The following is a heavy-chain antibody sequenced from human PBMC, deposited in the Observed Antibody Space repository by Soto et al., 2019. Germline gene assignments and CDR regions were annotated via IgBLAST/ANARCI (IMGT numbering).Heavy chain of an antibody. CDR1: GGSFSGYY. J-gene: IGHJ6*02. V-gene: IGHV4-34*01. Sequence: PSETLSLTCAVYGGSFSGYYWSWIRQPPGKGLEWIGEINHSGSTNYNPSLKSRVTISVDTSKNQFSLKLSSVTAADTAVYYCARVSGIYYYGMGVWGQGTTVTVSS. CDR2: INHSGST. D-gene: IGHD3-10*01. CDR3: ARVSGIYYYGMGV.